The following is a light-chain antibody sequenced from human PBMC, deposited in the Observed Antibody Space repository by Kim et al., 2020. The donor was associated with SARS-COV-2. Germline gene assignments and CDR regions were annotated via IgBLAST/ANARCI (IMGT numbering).Light chain of an antibody. V-gene: IGKV3-20*01. Sequence: LSPGERATLSCRASQSVSSSYLAWYQQKPGQAPRLLIYGASSRATGIPDRFSGSGSGTDFTLTISRLEPEDFAVYYCQQYGSSPYTFGQGTMLEI. J-gene: IGKJ2*01. CDR1: QSVSSSY. CDR3: QQYGSSPYT. CDR2: GAS.